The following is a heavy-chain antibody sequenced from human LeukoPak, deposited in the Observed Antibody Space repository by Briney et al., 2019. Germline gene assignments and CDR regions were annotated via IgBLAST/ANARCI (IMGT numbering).Heavy chain of an antibody. CDR2: ISAYNGNT. V-gene: IGHV1-18*04. CDR3: ARSSSVTIPGYYFDY. CDR1: GYTFTDYY. Sequence: ASVKVSCKASGYTFTDYYIHWVRQAPGQGLEWMGWISAYNGNTNYAQKFQGRVTVTTDTSTSTAYMELRSLRSDDTAVYYCARSSSVTIPGYYFDYWGQGTLVTVSS. J-gene: IGHJ4*02. D-gene: IGHD2-21*01.